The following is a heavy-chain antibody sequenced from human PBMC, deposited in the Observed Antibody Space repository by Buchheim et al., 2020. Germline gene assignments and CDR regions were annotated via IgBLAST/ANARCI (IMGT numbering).Heavy chain of an antibody. CDR1: GFTFSGYA. V-gene: IGHV3-30*18. Sequence: QVQLVESGGGVVQPGRSLRLSCVASGFTFSGYAMHWVRQGPGKGLEWVALISYDGSHISYVDSVKGRFTISRDNSEDTLFLQMNSLRAEDTAVYYCAKDHDDSWSGVDSWGQGTL. CDR2: ISYDGSHI. CDR3: AKDHDDSWSGVDS. D-gene: IGHD3-3*01. J-gene: IGHJ4*02.